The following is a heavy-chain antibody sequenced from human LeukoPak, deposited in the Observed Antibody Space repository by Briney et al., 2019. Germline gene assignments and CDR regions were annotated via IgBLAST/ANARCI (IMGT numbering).Heavy chain of an antibody. Sequence: SETLSLTCAVYGGSFSSYYWSWIQQPAGKGLEWIGRIYTSGSTNYNPSLKSRVTMPVDTSKNQFSLKLSSVTAADTAVYYCASKRGYSYVPDAFDIWGQGTMVTVSS. CDR3: ASKRGYSYVPDAFDI. D-gene: IGHD5-18*01. J-gene: IGHJ3*02. V-gene: IGHV4-59*10. CDR2: IYTSGST. CDR1: GGSFSSYY.